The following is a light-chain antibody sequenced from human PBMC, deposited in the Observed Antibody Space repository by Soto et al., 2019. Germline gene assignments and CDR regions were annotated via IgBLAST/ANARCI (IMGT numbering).Light chain of an antibody. J-gene: IGKJ2*01. CDR1: QSVSASY. Sequence: EIVLTQSPGTLSLSPGERVTLSCRASQSVSASYFGWYQQKSGQAPRLLIYATASRATGIPDRFSGSGAGTEFSLTISRLEPEDFAVYYCQHFGNSQYTFGQGTKLEI. CDR2: ATA. V-gene: IGKV3-20*01. CDR3: QHFGNSQYT.